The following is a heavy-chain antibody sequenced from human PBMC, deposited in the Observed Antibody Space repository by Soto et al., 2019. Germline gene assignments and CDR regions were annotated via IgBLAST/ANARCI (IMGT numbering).Heavy chain of an antibody. CDR3: ARHYGSGPYYYYYMDV. Sequence: GESLKISCKGSGYSFTGYWIGWVRQMPGKGLEWMGIIYPGDSDTRYSPSFQGQVTISADKSISTAYLQWSSLKASDSGMYYCARHYGSGPYYYYYMDVWGKGTTVTVSS. D-gene: IGHD3-10*01. J-gene: IGHJ6*03. CDR1: GYSFTGYW. V-gene: IGHV5-51*01. CDR2: IYPGDSDT.